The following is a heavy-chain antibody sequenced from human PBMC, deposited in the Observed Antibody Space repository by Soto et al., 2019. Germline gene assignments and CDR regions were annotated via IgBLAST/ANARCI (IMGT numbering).Heavy chain of an antibody. CDR1: GDPITSGGFY. CDR3: ARDLRGRRSGRFDP. D-gene: IGHD3-10*01. J-gene: IGHJ5*02. CDR2: IYYSGVT. Sequence: QVQLQESGPGLVKPSETLSLTCTLSGDPITSGGFYWTWIRQDPAKGLEWIGYIYYSGVTYYNPSLKSRATISVDTSKNQFSLNLSTVSAADTAMYYCARDLRGRRSGRFDPWGQGTLVTFSS. V-gene: IGHV4-31*03.